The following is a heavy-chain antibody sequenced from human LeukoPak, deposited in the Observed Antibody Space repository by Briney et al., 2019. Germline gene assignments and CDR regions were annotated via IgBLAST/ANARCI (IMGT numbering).Heavy chain of an antibody. CDR2: ISAYNGNT. CDR3: ARTGYSSGWQPGYWYFDL. J-gene: IGHJ2*01. D-gene: IGHD6-19*01. Sequence: ASVKVSCTASGYTFTSYGISWVRQAPGQGLEWMGWISAYNGNTNYAQKLQGRVTMTTDTSTSTAYMELRSLRSDDTAVYYCARTGYSSGWQPGYWYFDLWGRGTLVTVSS. V-gene: IGHV1-18*01. CDR1: GYTFTSYG.